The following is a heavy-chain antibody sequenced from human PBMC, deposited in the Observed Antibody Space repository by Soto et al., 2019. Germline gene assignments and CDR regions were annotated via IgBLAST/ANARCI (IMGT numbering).Heavy chain of an antibody. J-gene: IGHJ4*02. D-gene: IGHD2-15*01. V-gene: IGHV3-66*01. CDR1: GFTVSTNY. CDR2: IHIGGGT. CDR3: ARVMPYCSGGSCHAVDY. Sequence: EVQLVESGGGLVQPGESLKLSCVVSGFTVSTNYMNWVRQAPGKGPVWVSGIHIGGGTYYADSVDGRITISRVNSQNALYVEINSLRTDDTAVYCSARVMPYCSGGSCHAVDYWGQGTLVNVSS.